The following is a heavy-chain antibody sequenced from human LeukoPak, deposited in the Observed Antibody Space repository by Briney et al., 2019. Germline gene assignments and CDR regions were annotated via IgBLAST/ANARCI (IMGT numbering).Heavy chain of an antibody. Sequence: GGSLRLSCAASGFPFSRHAMSWVRQPPGKGLEWVSAISNGETYYADSVRGRFTISRDDSKNTVYLQMNSLRDKDTALYYCVREAGYCASVCLKSNWFDPWGPGTLVTVSS. CDR3: VREAGYCASVCLKSNWFDP. V-gene: IGHV3-23*01. J-gene: IGHJ5*02. D-gene: IGHD2-21*02. CDR1: GFPFSRHA. CDR2: ISNGET.